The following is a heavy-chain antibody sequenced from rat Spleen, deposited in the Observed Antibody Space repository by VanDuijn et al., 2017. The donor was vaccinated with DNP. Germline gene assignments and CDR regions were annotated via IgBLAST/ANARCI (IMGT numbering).Heavy chain of an antibody. CDR1: GFTFGDYA. CDR3: ATSSYYGYDYGFGY. V-gene: IGHV5S10*01. CDR2: IIYDGSST. J-gene: IGHJ3*01. Sequence: EVQLVKSGGGLVQPGNSLKLSCAASGFTFGDYAMAWVRQSPKKGLEWVATIIYDGSSTYYRDSVRGRFTISRDYARSTLYLQMDSLRSEDTATYYCATSSYYGYDYGFGYWGQGTLVTVSS. D-gene: IGHD1-7*01.